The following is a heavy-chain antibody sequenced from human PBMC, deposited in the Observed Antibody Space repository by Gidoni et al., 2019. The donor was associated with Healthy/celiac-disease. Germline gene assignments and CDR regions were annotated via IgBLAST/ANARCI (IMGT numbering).Heavy chain of an antibody. V-gene: IGHV3-66*01. CDR1: GFTVSSHY. CDR3: ARGDYAYYYGMDV. CDR2: IYSGGST. D-gene: IGHD4-17*01. Sequence: EVQLVESGGGLVQPGGSLSLSCAASGFTVSSHYMSWVRQAPGKGLEGVSVIYSGGSTYYADSVKGRFTISRDNSKNTLYLQMNSLRAEDTAVYYCARGDYAYYYGMDVWGQGTTVTVSS. J-gene: IGHJ6*02.